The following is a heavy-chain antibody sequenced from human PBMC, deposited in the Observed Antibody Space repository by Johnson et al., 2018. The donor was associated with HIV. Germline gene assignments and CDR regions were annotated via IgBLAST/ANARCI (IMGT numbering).Heavy chain of an antibody. V-gene: IGHV3-11*01. CDR1: GFTFSSYA. J-gene: IGHJ3*02. D-gene: IGHD2-21*01. CDR2: ISSSGSTR. CDR3: ARGGGDCGGDCFLGAFDI. Sequence: QVQLVESGGGLVKPGGSLRLSCAASGFTFSSYAMSWVRQAPGKGLEWVSYISSSGSTRYYADSVKGRFTISTDNAKNSLYLQMHSLRGEDTALYYCARGGGDCGGDCFLGAFDIWGQGTMVTVSS.